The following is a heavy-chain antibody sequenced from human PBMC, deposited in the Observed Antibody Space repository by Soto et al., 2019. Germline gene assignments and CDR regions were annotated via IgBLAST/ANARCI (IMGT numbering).Heavy chain of an antibody. J-gene: IGHJ4*02. CDR2: IYWDDDK. V-gene: IGHV2-5*02. D-gene: IGHD6-13*01. CDR1: GFSLSTSGVG. CDR3: ALLPDSSSCFDY. Sequence: QITLKESGPPLVKPTQTLTLTCTFSGFSLSTSGVGVGWIRQPPGKALEWLALIYWDDDKRYSPSLKSRPTTTKDTSNNPLVLTMTNMDPVDTATYSCALLPDSSSCFDYWGQGTLVTVSS.